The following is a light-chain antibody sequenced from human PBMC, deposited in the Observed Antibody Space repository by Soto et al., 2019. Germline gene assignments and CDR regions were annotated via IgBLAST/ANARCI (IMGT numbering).Light chain of an antibody. CDR1: QTISSW. J-gene: IGKJ3*01. CDR3: QQYDDLPFT. Sequence: DIQMTQSPSTLSGSVGDRVTITCRASQTISSWLAWYQQKPGKAPKLLIYKASTLKSGVPSRFSGSGSGTEFTLTISSLQPDDFATYYCQQYDDLPFTFGPGT. V-gene: IGKV1-5*03. CDR2: KAS.